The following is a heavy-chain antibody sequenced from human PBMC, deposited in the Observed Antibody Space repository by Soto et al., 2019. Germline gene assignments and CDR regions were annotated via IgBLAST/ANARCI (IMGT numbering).Heavy chain of an antibody. CDR1: GFTFSNYG. J-gene: IGHJ6*02. D-gene: IGHD2-2*01. CDR2: ILYDGSNK. CDR3: AKSRDAYNFYFYYGMDV. Sequence: GSLRLSCAASGFTFSNYGMHWVRQTPGKGLEWVALILYDGSNKYYADSVKGRFTTSRDNSKNTLYLQVSSLRAEDTAVYYCAKSRDAYNFYFYYGMDVWGQGTTVTVSS. V-gene: IGHV3-30*18.